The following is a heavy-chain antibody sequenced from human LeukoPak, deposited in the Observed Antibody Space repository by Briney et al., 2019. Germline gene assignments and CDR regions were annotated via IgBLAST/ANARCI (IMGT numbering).Heavy chain of an antibody. V-gene: IGHV4-4*07. CDR3: ARVRVHYYDSSGQGFTDAFDI. D-gene: IGHD3-22*01. J-gene: IGHJ3*02. CDR1: GGSISSYY. CDR2: IYTSGST. Sequence: TSETLSLTCTVSGGSISSYYWSWIRQPAGKGLEWIGRIYTSGSTNYNPSLKSRVTMSVDTSKNQFSLKLSSVTAADTAVYYCARVRVHYYDSSGQGFTDAFDIWGQGTMVTVSS.